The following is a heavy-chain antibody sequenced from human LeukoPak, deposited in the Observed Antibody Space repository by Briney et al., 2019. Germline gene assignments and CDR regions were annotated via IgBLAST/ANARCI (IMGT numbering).Heavy chain of an antibody. CDR1: GFTFSNYC. CDR2: INSDGSTT. J-gene: IGHJ4*02. D-gene: IGHD3/OR15-3a*01. Sequence: PGGSLRLSCAASGFTFSNYCMHWVRHAPGEGLVWVSRINSDGSTTIYADSVKGRFTISRDNAKNTLYLQINSLRAEDTAVYYCARDFWSAYSPLNYWGQGTLVTVSS. CDR3: ARDFWSAYSPLNY. V-gene: IGHV3-74*01.